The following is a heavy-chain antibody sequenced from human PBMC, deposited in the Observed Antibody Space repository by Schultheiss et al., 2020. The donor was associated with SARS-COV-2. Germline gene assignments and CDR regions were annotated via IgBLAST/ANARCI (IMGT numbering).Heavy chain of an antibody. V-gene: IGHV3-9*01. Sequence: SLKISCAASGFTFSSYGMHWVRQAPGKVLELVSGISWNSGSIGYADSVKGRFTISRDNAKNSLYLQMNSLRAEDTALYYCAKDMGVAAASTFDYWGQGTLVTVSS. CDR3: AKDMGVAAASTFDY. CDR2: ISWNSGSI. D-gene: IGHD6-13*01. CDR1: GFTFSSYG. J-gene: IGHJ4*02.